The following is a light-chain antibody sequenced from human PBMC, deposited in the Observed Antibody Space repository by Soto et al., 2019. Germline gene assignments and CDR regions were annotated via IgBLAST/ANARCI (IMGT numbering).Light chain of an antibody. Sequence: QSALTQPASVSGSPGQSITLSCTGANSDVANYDYVSWYRQYPGLAPQVIISEVTNRPSVISDRFSGSKSANTAYLTISGLQAEDEADYYCCSHTISGAPVFGGGTKLIVL. J-gene: IGLJ2*01. CDR3: CSHTISGAPV. V-gene: IGLV2-14*01. CDR2: EVT. CDR1: NSDVANYDY.